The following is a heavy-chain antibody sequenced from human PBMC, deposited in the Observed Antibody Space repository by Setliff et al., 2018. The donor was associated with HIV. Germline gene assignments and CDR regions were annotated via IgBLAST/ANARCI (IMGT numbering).Heavy chain of an antibody. CDR3: ARRRTDSVSWYDSEFDP. J-gene: IGHJ5*02. V-gene: IGHV1-2*06. CDR2: INPNSSGT. CDR1: GYTFTGYY. Sequence: ASVKVSCKASGYTFTGYYIHWVRQAPGQGLEWMGRINPNSSGTNYAQKFQGRVTMTRDTSISTAYMELSSLRSDDTAVYYCARRRTDSVSWYDSEFDPWGQGTLGTVS. D-gene: IGHD6-13*01.